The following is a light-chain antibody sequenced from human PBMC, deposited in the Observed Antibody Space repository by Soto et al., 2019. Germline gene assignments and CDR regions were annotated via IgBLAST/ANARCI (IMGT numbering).Light chain of an antibody. CDR1: QDIRND. V-gene: IGKV1-6*01. J-gene: IGKJ1*01. CDR3: LQYYNFSWT. CDR2: AAF. Sequence: GVRVTITCRASQDIRNDLAWYQQRPGQAPHLLIFAAFNLQSWVPSRFSGGGSGTHFTLTISGLQPDDFSNYYCLQYYNFSWTFGQGTKVDIK.